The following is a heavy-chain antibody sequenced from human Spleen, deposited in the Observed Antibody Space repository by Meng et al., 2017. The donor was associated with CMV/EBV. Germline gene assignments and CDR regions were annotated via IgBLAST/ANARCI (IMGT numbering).Heavy chain of an antibody. CDR2: IKEDGSEK. CDR1: GFTFSNFW. D-gene: IGHD1-26*01. J-gene: IGHJ4*02. V-gene: IGHV3-7*01. Sequence: GESLKISCAASGFTFSNFWMTWVRQAPGKGLEWVANIKEDGSEKYYVDSVKGRFTISRDNAKNSLYVQMNSLRGEDTAVYYCARAYRAIDYWGQGTLVTVSS. CDR3: ARAYRAIDY.